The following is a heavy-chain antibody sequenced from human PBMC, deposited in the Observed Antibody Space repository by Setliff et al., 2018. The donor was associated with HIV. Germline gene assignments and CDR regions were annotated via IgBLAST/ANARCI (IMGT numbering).Heavy chain of an antibody. J-gene: IGHJ3*02. CDR3: ARSKTFYDFWGGYYTHGAFKI. CDR1: SGSITSRTYY. D-gene: IGHD3-3*01. Sequence: SETLSPTCTVSSGSITSRTYYWGWIRQPPGKGLEWIGSIFYSGITYYNPSLKSRVSISVDTSKNQFSLNLTSVTAADTAVYYCARSKTFYDFWGGYYTHGAFKIWGLGTMVTVSS. V-gene: IGHV4-39*01. CDR2: IFYSGIT.